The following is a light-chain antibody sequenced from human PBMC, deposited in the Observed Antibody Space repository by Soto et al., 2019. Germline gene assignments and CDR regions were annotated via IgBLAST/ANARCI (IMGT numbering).Light chain of an antibody. CDR1: QSVSSNY. CDR3: QQYGSLSWT. Sequence: DIVLTQSPGTLSSSPGQRATLSCRASQSVSSNYLAWYQQRPGQAPRLLIYGASTRATGIPDRFSGSGSGTDFTLTISRLEPEDFAVYYCQQYGSLSWTFGQGTKVDIK. V-gene: IGKV3-20*01. J-gene: IGKJ1*01. CDR2: GAS.